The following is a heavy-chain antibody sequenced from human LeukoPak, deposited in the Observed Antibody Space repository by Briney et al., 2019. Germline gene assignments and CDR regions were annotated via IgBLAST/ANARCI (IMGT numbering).Heavy chain of an antibody. CDR2: INHSGST. D-gene: IGHD3-22*01. J-gene: IGHJ6*02. CDR1: GGSFSGYY. V-gene: IGHV4-34*01. CDR3: ARGHPEYYYDSYYYGMDV. Sequence: SETLSLTCAVYGGSFSGYYWSWIRQPPGKGLEWIGEINHSGSTNYNPSLKSRVTISVDTSKNQFSLKLSSVTAADTAVYYCARGHPEYYYDSYYYGMDVWGQGTTVTVSS.